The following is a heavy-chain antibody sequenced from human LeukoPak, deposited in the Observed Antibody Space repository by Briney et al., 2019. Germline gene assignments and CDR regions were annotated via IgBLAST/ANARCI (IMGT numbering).Heavy chain of an antibody. CDR3: ARDGEWDSSSSWSLDAFDI. J-gene: IGHJ3*02. CDR1: GFAFSSYT. Sequence: GGSLRLSCAASGFAFSSYTMTWVRQAPGKGLEWVSVISSSGGSTYDADAVKGRFTISRDNPKNTLYLQMNSLRADDTALYYWARDGEWDSSSSWSLDAFDIWGQGTMVTVSS. CDR2: ISSSGGST. D-gene: IGHD6-13*01. V-gene: IGHV3-23*01.